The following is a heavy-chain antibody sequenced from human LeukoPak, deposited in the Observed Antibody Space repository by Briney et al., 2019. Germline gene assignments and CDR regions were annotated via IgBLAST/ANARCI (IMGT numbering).Heavy chain of an antibody. J-gene: IGHJ4*02. V-gene: IGHV4-38-2*02. CDR2: IYHSGST. Sequence: PSEALSLTCTVSGYSISSGYYWGWIRQPPGKGLEWIGSIYHSGSTYYNPSLKSRVTISVDTSKNQFSLKLSSVTAADTAVYYCARTYDFWSGYWVDYWGQGTLVTVSS. D-gene: IGHD3-3*01. CDR3: ARTYDFWSGYWVDY. CDR1: GYSISSGYY.